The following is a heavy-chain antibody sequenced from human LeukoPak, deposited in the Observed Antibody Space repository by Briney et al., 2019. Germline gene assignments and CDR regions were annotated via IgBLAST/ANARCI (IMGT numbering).Heavy chain of an antibody. V-gene: IGHV3-7*03. J-gene: IGHJ4*02. CDR2: IKQDGSEI. D-gene: IGHD1-26*01. Sequence: GGSLRLSCTASEFSFSTYWMSWVRQAPGKGLEWVANIKQDGSEIYYGDSVKGRFTISRDNTKNSVYLQTNSLRTEDTAVYYCATDTQWDWGQGTLVTVSS. CDR3: ATDTQWD. CDR1: EFSFSTYW.